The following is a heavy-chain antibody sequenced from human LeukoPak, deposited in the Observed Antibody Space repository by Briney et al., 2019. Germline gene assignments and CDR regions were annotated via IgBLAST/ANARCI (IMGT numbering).Heavy chain of an antibody. Sequence: PGGSLRLSCAASGFTFSSYAMTWVRQAPGKGLEWVTFIWYDGNTKYSADSVKGRFPISRDNSKNTLYLQMNSLRAEDTAVYYCAKGHSGNYYSYYMDVSTKGTTVTVSS. CDR2: IWYDGNTK. V-gene: IGHV3-30*02. CDR1: GFTFSSYA. J-gene: IGHJ6*03. CDR3: AKGHSGNYYSYYMDV. D-gene: IGHD1-26*01.